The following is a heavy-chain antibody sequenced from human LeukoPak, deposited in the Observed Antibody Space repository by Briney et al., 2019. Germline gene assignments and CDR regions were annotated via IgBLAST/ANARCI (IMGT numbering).Heavy chain of an antibody. CDR3: ARRNVLLWFGEVDAFDI. CDR1: GYTFTSYG. CDR2: IGAYNGNT. Sequence: GASVKVSCKASGYTFTSYGISWVRQALGKGLEWMDWIGAYNGNTNYAQKLQGRVTMTTDTSTSTAYMELRSLRSDDTAVYYCARRNVLLWFGEVDAFDIWGQGTTVTVSS. D-gene: IGHD3-10*01. J-gene: IGHJ3*02. V-gene: IGHV1-18*01.